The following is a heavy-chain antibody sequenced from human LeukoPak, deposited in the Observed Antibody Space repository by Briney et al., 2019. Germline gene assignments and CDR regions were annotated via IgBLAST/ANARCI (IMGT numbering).Heavy chain of an antibody. CDR3: ARAFYYDSKGNWFDH. V-gene: IGHV4-61*02. J-gene: IGHJ5*02. D-gene: IGHD3-22*01. CDR1: GGSISSGSYY. Sequence: SQTLSLTCTVSGGSISSGSYYWSWIRQPAGTGLEWIGRIYTSGSTNYNPSLKSRVTISVDTSKNQFSLKLSSVTAADTAVYYCARAFYYDSKGNWFDHWGQGTLVTVSS. CDR2: IYTSGST.